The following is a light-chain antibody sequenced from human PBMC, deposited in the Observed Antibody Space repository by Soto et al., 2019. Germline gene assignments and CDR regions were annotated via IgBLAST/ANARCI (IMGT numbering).Light chain of an antibody. CDR2: KAS. J-gene: IGKJ1*01. CDR3: QHYNSYSEA. V-gene: IGKV1-5*03. Sequence: DIQMTQSPSSVSASVGDRVTITCRASQGINSWLAWYQQKPGKAPKXLIYKASTLKSGVPSRFSGSGSGTELTITISSLQPDDFETYYCQHYNSYSEAFGQGTKVDIK. CDR1: QGINSW.